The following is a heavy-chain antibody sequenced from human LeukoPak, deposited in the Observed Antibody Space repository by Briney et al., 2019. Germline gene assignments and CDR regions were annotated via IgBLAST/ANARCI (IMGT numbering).Heavy chain of an antibody. CDR1: GGSFSGYY. CDR3: ARAMAGGAVADNWFDP. D-gene: IGHD6-19*01. V-gene: IGHV4-34*01. J-gene: IGHJ5*02. Sequence: SETLSLTCAVYGGSFSGYYWSWIRQPPGKGLEWIGEINHSGITNYNPSLKSRVTISVDTSKNQFSLKLSSVTAADTAVYYCARAMAGGAVADNWFDPWGQGTLVTVSS. CDR2: INHSGIT.